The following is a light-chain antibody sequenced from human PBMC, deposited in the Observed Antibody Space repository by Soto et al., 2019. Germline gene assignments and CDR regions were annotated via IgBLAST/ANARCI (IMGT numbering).Light chain of an antibody. J-gene: IGLJ1*01. CDR2: DVS. Sequence: QSALTQPRSVSGSPGQSVTISCTGTSSDVGGYNYVSWYQQHPGKAPKLMIYDVSKRPSGVPDRFSGPKSGNTASLTISGLQAEDEADYYCSSYAGSYTYVFGIGTKLTVL. CDR1: SSDVGGYNY. V-gene: IGLV2-11*01. CDR3: SSYAGSYTYV.